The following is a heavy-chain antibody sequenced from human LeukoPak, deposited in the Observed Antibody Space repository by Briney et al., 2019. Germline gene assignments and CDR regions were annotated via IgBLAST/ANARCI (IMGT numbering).Heavy chain of an antibody. V-gene: IGHV1-2*02. CDR3: ARPLSPYQFYFAY. CDR1: GYXFTGYY. J-gene: IGHJ4*02. CDR2: IDPNTGGT. Sequence: ASVKVSCRASGYXFTGYYLHWVRQAPGHGLEWMGWIDPNTGGTDYAQNFQGRVTLTTDTSITTAYMELSSLTSDDTALYYCARPLSPYQFYFAYWGRGTLVTVSS. D-gene: IGHD5-24*01.